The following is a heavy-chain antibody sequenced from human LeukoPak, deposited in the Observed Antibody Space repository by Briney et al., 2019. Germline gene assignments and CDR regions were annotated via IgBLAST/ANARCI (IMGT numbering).Heavy chain of an antibody. J-gene: IGHJ4*02. CDR3: ARVWDSGSFSRPFDY. CDR1: GFTFSDYY. D-gene: IGHD1-26*01. V-gene: IGHV3-11*06. Sequence: GGSLRLSCAASGFTFSDYYMSWIRQAPGKGLEWVSYISSSSSHTNYADSVKGRFTISRDNAKNSLYLQMNSLRAEDTAVYYCARVWDSGSFSRPFDYWGQGTLVTVSS. CDR2: ISSSSSHT.